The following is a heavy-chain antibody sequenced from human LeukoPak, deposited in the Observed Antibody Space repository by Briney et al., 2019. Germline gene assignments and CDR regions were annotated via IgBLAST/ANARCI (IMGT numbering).Heavy chain of an antibody. CDR1: GASITSYY. CDR2: IYTSGST. CDR3: ARQAAGTPPGLWSGYYYYMDV. Sequence: PSETLSLTCTVSGASITSYYWTWIRQPAGKGLEWLGRIYTSGSTNYSPSLKSRVTMSVDTSKNQFSLKLSSVTAADTAVYYCARQAAGTPPGLWSGYYYYMDVWGKGTTVTVSS. J-gene: IGHJ6*03. V-gene: IGHV4-4*07. D-gene: IGHD3-3*01.